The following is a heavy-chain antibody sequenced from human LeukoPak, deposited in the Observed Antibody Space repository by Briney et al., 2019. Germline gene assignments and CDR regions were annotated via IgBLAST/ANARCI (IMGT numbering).Heavy chain of an antibody. J-gene: IGHJ5*02. CDR2: IHHTGST. CDR3: ARTPTYSGGDCYYFDP. D-gene: IGHD2-21*02. CDR1: GGSISSSGYS. V-gene: IGHV4-30-2*01. Sequence: PSETLSLTCAVSGGSISSSGYSWSWIRQPPGKGLEWIGYIHHTGSTYYNPSLKSRVTISVDRSKNQFSLKLSSVTAADTAIYFCARTPTYSGGDCYYFDPWGQGTLVTVSS.